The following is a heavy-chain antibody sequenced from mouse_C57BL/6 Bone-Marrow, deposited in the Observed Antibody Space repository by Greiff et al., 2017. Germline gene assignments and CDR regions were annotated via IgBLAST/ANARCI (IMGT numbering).Heavy chain of an antibody. D-gene: IGHD1-1*01. J-gene: IGHJ3*01. CDR1: GYAFSSSW. CDR3: ARSGYYGSPSFAY. V-gene: IGHV1-82*01. Sequence: QVQLQQSGPELVKPGASVKISCKASGYAFSSSWMNWVKQRPGKGLEWIGRIYPGDGDTNYNGKFKGKATLTADKSSSTAYMQLSSLTSEDSAVYFCARSGYYGSPSFAYWGQGTLVTVSA. CDR2: IYPGDGDT.